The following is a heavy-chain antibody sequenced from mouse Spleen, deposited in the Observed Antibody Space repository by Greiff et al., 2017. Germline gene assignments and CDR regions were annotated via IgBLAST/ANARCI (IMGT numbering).Heavy chain of an antibody. J-gene: IGHJ2*01. V-gene: IGHV1-55*01. CDR3: ARRGPTTVAGFDY. CDR1: GYTFTSYW. D-gene: IGHD1-1*01. CDR2: IYPGSGST. Sequence: QVQLQQPGAELVKPGASVKMSCKASGYTFTSYWITWVKQRPGQGLEWIGDIYPGSGSTNYNEKFKSKATLTVDTSSSTAYMQLSSLTSEDSAVYYCARRGPTTVAGFDYWGQGTTLTVSS.